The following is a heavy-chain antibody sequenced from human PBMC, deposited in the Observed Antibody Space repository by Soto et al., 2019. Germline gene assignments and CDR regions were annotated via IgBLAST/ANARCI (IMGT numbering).Heavy chain of an antibody. V-gene: IGHV3-23*01. CDR2: ITESGAAT. CDR3: AKALAQFHFDC. J-gene: IGHJ4*02. CDR1: GFTFSNYA. Sequence: GGSLRLSCAASGFTFSNYAMSWVRQVPGKGLEWVSSITESGAATYYADSVKGRFTISRGNSETTLYLQMNSLRAEDTATYYCAKALAQFHFDCWGQGTLVTVSS.